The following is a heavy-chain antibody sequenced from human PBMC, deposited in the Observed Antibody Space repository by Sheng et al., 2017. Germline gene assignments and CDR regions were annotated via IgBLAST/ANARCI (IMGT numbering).Heavy chain of an antibody. V-gene: IGHV4-59*01. J-gene: IGHJ2*01. Sequence: QVQLQESGPGLVKPSETLSLTCTVSGGSISSYYWSWIRQPPGKGLEWIGYIYYSGSTNYNPSLKSRVTISVDTSKNQFSLKLSSVTAADTAVYYCARQIGYPNHWYFDLWGRGTLVTV. CDR3: ARQIGYPNHWYFDL. CDR2: IYYSGST. CDR1: GGSISSYY. D-gene: IGHD6-25*01.